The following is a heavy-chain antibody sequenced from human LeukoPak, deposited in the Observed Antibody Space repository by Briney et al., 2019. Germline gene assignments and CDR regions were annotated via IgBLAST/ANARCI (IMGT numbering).Heavy chain of an antibody. CDR3: AREWSYGSGSYSPKLDP. Sequence: PSETLSLTCTVSGYSISSGHYWGWIRQPPGKGLEWIGSIYHSGSTYYNPSLKSRVTISVDTSKNQFSLKLSSVTAADTAVYYCAREWSYGSGSYSPKLDPWGQGTLVTVSS. J-gene: IGHJ5*02. CDR1: GYSISSGHY. V-gene: IGHV4-38-2*02. D-gene: IGHD3-10*01. CDR2: IYHSGST.